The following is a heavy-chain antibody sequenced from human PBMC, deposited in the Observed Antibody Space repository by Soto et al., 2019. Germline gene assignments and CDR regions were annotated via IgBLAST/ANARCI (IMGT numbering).Heavy chain of an antibody. V-gene: IGHV4-59*01. CDR2: ISYSGST. J-gene: IGHJ4*02. CDR3: ARGTSWQLPFDY. D-gene: IGHD6-13*01. CDR1: SDSISSYY. Sequence: SETLSLTCTVSSDSISSYYWSWTRQPPGKRLEWIGYISYSGSTDYNPSLKSRVTISGDTSKNQFSLKVSSVTAADTAVYYCARGTSWQLPFDYWGQGTLVTVFS.